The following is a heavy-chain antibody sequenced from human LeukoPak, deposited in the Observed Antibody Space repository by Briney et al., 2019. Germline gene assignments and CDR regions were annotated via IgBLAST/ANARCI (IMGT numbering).Heavy chain of an antibody. D-gene: IGHD1-26*01. Sequence: SQTLSLTCTVSGGSISSGDYYWSWIRQPPGNRLEWIGYIYYSGSTYYNPSLNSPATTSLDTSHNQFSLKLSSVAAADTAVYYCARVGIVGATWVDYWGQGTLVTVSS. CDR2: IYYSGST. V-gene: IGHV4-30-4*08. J-gene: IGHJ4*02. CDR3: ARVGIVGATWVDY. CDR1: GGSISSGDYY.